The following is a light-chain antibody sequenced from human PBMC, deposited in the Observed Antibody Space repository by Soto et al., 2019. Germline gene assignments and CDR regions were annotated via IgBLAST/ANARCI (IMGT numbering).Light chain of an antibody. V-gene: IGKV3-15*01. Sequence: EIVMTQSPATLSVSPGERATLSCRASQSVSGNLAWSQQKPGQAPRLLIYGASTRATGIPARFSGSGSRTEFTLTISSLQSEDFAVYYCQQYNNWPITFGPGTKVDIK. CDR2: GAS. J-gene: IGKJ3*01. CDR3: QQYNNWPIT. CDR1: QSVSGN.